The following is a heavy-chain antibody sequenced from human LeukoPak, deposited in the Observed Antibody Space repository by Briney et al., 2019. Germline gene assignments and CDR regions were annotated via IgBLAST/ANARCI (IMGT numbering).Heavy chain of an antibody. CDR1: GYTFTSYA. J-gene: IGHJ4*02. CDR3: ARDEGILGYYDSSGYADDY. D-gene: IGHD3-22*01. Sequence: ASVKVSCKASGYTFTSYAMNWVRQAPGQGLEWMGWINTNTGNPTYAQGFTGRFVFSLDTSVSTAYLQISSLKAEDTAVYYCARDEGILGYYDSSGYADDYWGQGTLVTVSS. CDR2: INTNTGNP. V-gene: IGHV7-4-1*02.